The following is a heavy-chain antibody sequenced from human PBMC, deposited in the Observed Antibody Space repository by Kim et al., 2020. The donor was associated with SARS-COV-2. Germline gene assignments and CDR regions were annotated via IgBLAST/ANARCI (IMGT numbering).Heavy chain of an antibody. D-gene: IGHD6-6*01. CDR2: IWYDGSNK. V-gene: IGHV3-33*06. CDR1: GFTFSSYA. J-gene: IGHJ6*02. CDR3: AKAGGEQLVGYYYYGMDV. Sequence: GGSLRLSCAASGFTFSSYAMHWVRQAPGKGLEWVAVIWYDGSNKYYADSVKGRFTISRDNSKNTLYLQMNSLRAEDTAVYYCAKAGGEQLVGYYYYGMDVWGQGTTVTVSS.